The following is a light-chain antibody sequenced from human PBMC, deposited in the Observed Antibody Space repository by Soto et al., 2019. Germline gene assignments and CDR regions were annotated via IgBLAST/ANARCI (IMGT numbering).Light chain of an antibody. CDR1: QSVSSW. V-gene: IGKV1-5*03. CDR2: KAS. CDR3: QQYNSYWS. Sequence: DIQMTQSPSTLSASVGDRVTITCWASQSVSSWLAWYQQKPGKVPKLLIYKASNLERGVPSRFSGSGSGTDFTLTISSLQPDDFATYYCQQYNSYWSFGQGTKVENK. J-gene: IGKJ1*01.